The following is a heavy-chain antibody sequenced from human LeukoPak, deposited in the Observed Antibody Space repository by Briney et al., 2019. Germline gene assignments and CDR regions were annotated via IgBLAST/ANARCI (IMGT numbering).Heavy chain of an antibody. CDR1: GFTFSTHW. J-gene: IGHJ4*01. CDR3: ARGPGSSGGAYVGDY. Sequence: PGGSLRLSCAASGFTFSTHWMHWVRQVPGRGPVWVSRADGGGSSTSYADSVKGRFSISRDNAKSTLYLQMNGLRAEDTAVYYRARGPGSSGGAYVGDYWGHGTLVTVSS. D-gene: IGHD3-22*01. CDR2: ADGGGSST. V-gene: IGHV3-74*01.